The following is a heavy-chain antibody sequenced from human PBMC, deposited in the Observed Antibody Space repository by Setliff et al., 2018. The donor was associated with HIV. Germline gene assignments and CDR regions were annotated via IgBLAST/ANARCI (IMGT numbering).Heavy chain of an antibody. V-gene: IGHV1-69*10. Sequence: GASVKVSCKASGGTFTNSAIGWVRQAPGQGLEWMGAIVPILGIANSAQKFQGRVTITTDESTNTAYMELSSLRVEDTAVYYCARWPREVAEMGGAFDSWGQGTMVTVSS. D-gene: IGHD3-16*01. CDR3: ARWPREVAEMGGAFDS. J-gene: IGHJ3*02. CDR2: IVPILGIA. CDR1: GGTFTNSA.